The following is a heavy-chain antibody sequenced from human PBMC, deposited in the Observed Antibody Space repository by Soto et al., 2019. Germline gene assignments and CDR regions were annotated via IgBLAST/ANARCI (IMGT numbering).Heavy chain of an antibody. D-gene: IGHD1-26*01. CDR2: IIPIFGTA. CDR1: GGTFXXXA. V-gene: IGHV1-69*01. CDR3: ARGRWELGYFDY. J-gene: IGHJ4*02. Sequence: QVQLVQSXXXXKKPGSSVKVSCKASGGTFXXXAISWVRQAPGQGLEWMGGIIPIFGTANYAQKFQGRVTITADESTSTAYMELSSLRSEDTAVYYCARGRWELGYFDYWGQGTLVTVSS.